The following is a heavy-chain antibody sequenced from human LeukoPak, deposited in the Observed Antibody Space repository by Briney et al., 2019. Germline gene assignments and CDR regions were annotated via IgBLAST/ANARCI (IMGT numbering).Heavy chain of an antibody. CDR1: GFTFSSYA. CDR3: AKVLVYYYDSSGYRGAFDI. Sequence: GGSLRLSCAASGFTFSSYAMGWVRQAPGKGLEWVSAISGSGGSTYYADSVKGRFTISRDNSKNTLYLQMNSLRAEDTAVYYCAKVLVYYYDSSGYRGAFDIWGQGTMVTVSS. J-gene: IGHJ3*02. V-gene: IGHV3-23*01. D-gene: IGHD3-22*01. CDR2: ISGSGGST.